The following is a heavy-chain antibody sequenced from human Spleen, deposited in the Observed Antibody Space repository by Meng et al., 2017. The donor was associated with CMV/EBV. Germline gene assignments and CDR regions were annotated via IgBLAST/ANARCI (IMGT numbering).Heavy chain of an antibody. CDR3: AKSGGLEWLFADY. CDR1: GFTFSGYA. Sequence: SCAASGFTFSGYAMSWVRQAPGKGLEWVSAISGSGGSTYYADSVKGRFTISRDNSKNTLYLQMNSLRAEDTAVYYCAKSGGLEWLFADYWGQGTLVTVSS. V-gene: IGHV3-23*01. CDR2: ISGSGGST. D-gene: IGHD3-3*01. J-gene: IGHJ4*02.